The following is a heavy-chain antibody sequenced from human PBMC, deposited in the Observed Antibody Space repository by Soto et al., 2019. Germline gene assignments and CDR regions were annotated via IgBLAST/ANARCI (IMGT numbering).Heavy chain of an antibody. CDR1: SYTFTNYA. D-gene: IGHD3-10*01. CDR2: ISGYNGNT. Sequence: ASVKVSCKASSYTFTNYAITWVRQAPGQGLEWMGWISGYNGNTNNAQKLQGRVTMTTDTSTSTAYMELRSLRSDDTDVYYCERSGFYGPGSRPHYFDSWGQGTLVTVSS. V-gene: IGHV1-18*01. CDR3: ERSGFYGPGSRPHYFDS. J-gene: IGHJ4*02.